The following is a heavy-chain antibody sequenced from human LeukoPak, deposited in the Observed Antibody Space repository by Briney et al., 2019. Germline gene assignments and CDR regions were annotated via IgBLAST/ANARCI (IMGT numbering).Heavy chain of an antibody. Sequence: SETLSLTCTVSGGSISSYYWSWIRQPPGKGLEWIGYVYYSGSTNYNPSLKSRVTISVDTSKKQFSLKLSSVTVADTAVYYCARGPHQHWPLGQFWGQGSLVTVSS. CDR3: ARGPHQHWPLGQF. CDR1: GGSISSYY. CDR2: VYYSGST. V-gene: IGHV4-59*12. J-gene: IGHJ4*02. D-gene: IGHD2-2*01.